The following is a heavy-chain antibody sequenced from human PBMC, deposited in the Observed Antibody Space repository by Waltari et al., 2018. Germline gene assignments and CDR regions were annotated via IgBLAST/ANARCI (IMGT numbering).Heavy chain of an antibody. V-gene: IGHV1-69*08. CDR2: IIPILGIA. CDR3: ARDLGGIAAAGSS. J-gene: IGHJ4*02. D-gene: IGHD6-13*01. Sequence: QVQLVQSGAEVQKPGSSVKVSCKASGAPFSSYTISWVLQAPGQGLEWMGRIIPILGIANYAPKFQGRVTITADKSTSTAYMELSSLRSEDTAVYYCARDLGGIAAAGSSWGQGTLVTVSS. CDR1: GAPFSSYT.